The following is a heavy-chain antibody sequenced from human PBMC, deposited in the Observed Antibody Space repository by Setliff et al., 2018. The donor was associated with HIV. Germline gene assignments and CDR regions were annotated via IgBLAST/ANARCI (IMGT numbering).Heavy chain of an antibody. CDR1: GGSISRSNYV. D-gene: IGHD3-10*01. V-gene: IGHV4-39*01. CDR2: IYYSGTT. Sequence: LSLTCTLAGGSISRSNYVWGWIRQSPGKGLEWIGSIYYSGTTYYDPSLKSRVTVSIDTSKNQFSLEMTSMTAADTAVYYCVRTGSSTSWGVYHYYYMDIWGKGTTVTVSS. J-gene: IGHJ6*03. CDR3: VRTGSSTSWGVYHYYYMDI.